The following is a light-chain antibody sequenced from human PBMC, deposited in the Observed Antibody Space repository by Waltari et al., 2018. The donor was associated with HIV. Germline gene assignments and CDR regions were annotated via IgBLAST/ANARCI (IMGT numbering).Light chain of an antibody. V-gene: IGLV2-23*01. Sequence: QSALTQPASVSGSPGQSITISCTGSSSDVGSYNLVSWYQQHPGKAPKLMIYEGINRPSGISNRFSGSKSGNTASLTISGLQTEDEADYYCCSYAGSSNWVFGGGTKLTVL. CDR3: CSYAGSSNWV. J-gene: IGLJ3*02. CDR1: SSDVGSYNL. CDR2: EGI.